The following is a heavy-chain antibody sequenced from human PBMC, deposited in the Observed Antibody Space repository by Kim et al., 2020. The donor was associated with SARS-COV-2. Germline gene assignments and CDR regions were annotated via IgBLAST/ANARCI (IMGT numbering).Heavy chain of an antibody. CDR2: TYYRSKWYN. J-gene: IGHJ6*02. D-gene: IGHD2-2*02. Sequence: SQTLSLTCAISGDSVSSNSAAWNWIRQSPSRGLEWLGRTYYRSKWYNDYAVSVKSRITINPDTSKNQFSLQLNSVTPEDTAVYYCARHYCSSTSCYRGSYYYYGMDVWGQGTTVTVSS. CDR1: GDSVSSNSAA. CDR3: ARHYCSSTSCYRGSYYYYGMDV. V-gene: IGHV6-1*01.